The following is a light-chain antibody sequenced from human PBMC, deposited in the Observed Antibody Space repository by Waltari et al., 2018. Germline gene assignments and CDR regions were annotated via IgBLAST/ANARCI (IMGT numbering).Light chain of an antibody. V-gene: IGLV1-44*01. CDR3: STWDGRLAGVV. CDR2: SMD. J-gene: IGLJ2*01. CDR1: NSNIGCTV. Sequence: QSVLTQPLSASGTPGQRVTISCSGSNSNIGCTVVNWYQQVPGTAPKLLIYSMDQRPSGVPDRFSGSKSGTSAALVISGLQSEDDGDYYCSTWDGRLAGVVFGGGTKVTVL.